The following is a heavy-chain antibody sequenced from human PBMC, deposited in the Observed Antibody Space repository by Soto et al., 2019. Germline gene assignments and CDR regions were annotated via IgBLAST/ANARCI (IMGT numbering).Heavy chain of an antibody. V-gene: IGHV1-69*06. Sequence: SVKVSCKASGGTFSSYAISWVRQDPGQGLEWMGGIIPIFGTANYAQKFQGRVTITADKSTSTAYMELSSLRSEDTAVYYCARAKDFWSGRDYWGQGTLVTVSS. CDR2: IIPIFGTA. D-gene: IGHD3-3*01. J-gene: IGHJ4*02. CDR1: GGTFSSYA. CDR3: ARAKDFWSGRDY.